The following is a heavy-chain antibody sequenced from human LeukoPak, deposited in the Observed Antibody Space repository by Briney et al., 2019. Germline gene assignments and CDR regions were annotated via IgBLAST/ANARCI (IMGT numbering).Heavy chain of an antibody. J-gene: IGHJ4*02. V-gene: IGHV3-15*07. CDR2: IKSETDGGAT. CDR3: TTPYPYYDILTGYRPFDY. Sequence: PGGSLRLSCAASGFTFSNAWMNWVRQAPGKGLEWIGRIKSETDGGATDYAAPVKGRFTISRDDSKNTLYLQMNSLKTEDTAVYYCTTPYPYYDILTGYRPFDYWGQGTLVTVSS. CDR1: GFTFSNAW. D-gene: IGHD3-9*01.